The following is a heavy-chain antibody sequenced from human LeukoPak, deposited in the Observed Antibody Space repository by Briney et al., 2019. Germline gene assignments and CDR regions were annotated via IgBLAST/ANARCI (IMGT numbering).Heavy chain of an antibody. CDR1: GGSISSSSYY. CDR3: ARQAWVTIFGVVIMPYYYYYMDV. J-gene: IGHJ6*03. D-gene: IGHD3-3*01. V-gene: IGHV4-39*01. Sequence: SSETLSLTCTVSGGSISSSSYYWGWIRQPPGKGLEWIGSIYYSGSTYYNPSLKSRVTISVDTSKNQFSLKLSSVTAADTAVYYCARQAWVTIFGVVIMPYYYYYMDVWGKGTTVTVSS. CDR2: IYYSGST.